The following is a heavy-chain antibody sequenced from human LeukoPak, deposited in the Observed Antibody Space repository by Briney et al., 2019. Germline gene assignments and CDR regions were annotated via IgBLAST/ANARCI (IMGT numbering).Heavy chain of an antibody. J-gene: IGHJ3*02. V-gene: IGHV4-59*08. CDR2: IYYSGST. CDR1: GGSISSYY. D-gene: IGHD5-12*01. CDR3: ATLGLRFRAFDI. Sequence: SETLSLTCTVSGGSISSYYWGWIRQPPGKGLEWIGYIYYSGSTNYNPSLKSRVTISVDTSKNQFSLKLSSVTAADTAVYYCATLGLRFRAFDIWGQGTMVTVSS.